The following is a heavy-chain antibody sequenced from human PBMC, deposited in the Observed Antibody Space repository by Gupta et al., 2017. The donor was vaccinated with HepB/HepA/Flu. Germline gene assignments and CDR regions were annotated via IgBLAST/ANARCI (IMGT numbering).Heavy chain of an antibody. CDR1: GGSFSGYY. V-gene: IGHV4-34*01. CDR3: ARRDYNWFDP. J-gene: IGHJ5*02. Sequence: QVQLQQWGAGLLKPSETLSLTCAVYGGSFSGYYWSWIRQPPGKGLEWIGEINHSGSTNYNPSLKSRVTISVDTSKNQFSLKLSSVTAADTAVYYCARRDYNWFDPWGQGTLVTVSS. CDR2: INHSGST. D-gene: IGHD3/OR15-3a*01.